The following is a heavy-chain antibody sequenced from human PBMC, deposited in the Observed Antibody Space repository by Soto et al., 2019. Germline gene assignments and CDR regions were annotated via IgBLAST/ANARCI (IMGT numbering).Heavy chain of an antibody. V-gene: IGHV5-51*01. J-gene: IGHJ3*02. CDR3: ARQDEYSRLFDI. Sequence: PGESLKISCKGSGYSFINYWIGWVRQMPGKGLEWMGIIYPGDSDTRYSPSFKGQATISADKSINTAYLQWSSLEASDTAMYYCARQDEYSRLFDIWGQGTMVTVSS. CDR2: IYPGDSDT. CDR1: GYSFINYW. D-gene: IGHD6-13*01.